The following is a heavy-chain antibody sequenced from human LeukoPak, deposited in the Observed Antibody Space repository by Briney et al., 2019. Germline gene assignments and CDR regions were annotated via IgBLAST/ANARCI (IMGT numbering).Heavy chain of an antibody. CDR1: GFTFSSYA. J-gene: IGHJ5*02. D-gene: IGHD6-19*01. CDR2: ISASGNST. CDR3: ARLPNYTTGWLNWFDP. V-gene: IGHV3-23*01. Sequence: GGSLRLSCAASGFTFSSYAMSWVRQAPGKGLEWVSGISASGNSTYYADSVKGRFTISRDNSENTLYLRMNSLGAEDTALYYCARLPNYTTGWLNWFDPWGQGTLVTVSS.